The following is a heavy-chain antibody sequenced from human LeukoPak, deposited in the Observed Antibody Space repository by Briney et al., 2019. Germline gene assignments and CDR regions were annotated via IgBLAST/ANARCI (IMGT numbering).Heavy chain of an antibody. CDR3: ARGGGALSGLYYLDY. CDR2: INYSGST. J-gene: IGHJ4*02. CDR1: GGSFSGYY. Sequence: PSETLSLTCAVYGGSFSGYYWSWIRQPPGKGLEWIGEINYSGSTNYNPSLKSRVTISVDTSKNQFSLKLSSVTAADTAVYYCARGGGALSGLYYLDYWGQGTLVTVSS. V-gene: IGHV4-34*01. D-gene: IGHD5-12*01.